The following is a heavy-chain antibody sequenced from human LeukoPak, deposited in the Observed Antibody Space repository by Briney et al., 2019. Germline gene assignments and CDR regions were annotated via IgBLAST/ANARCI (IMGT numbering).Heavy chain of an antibody. D-gene: IGHD3-9*01. V-gene: IGHV3-30-3*01. CDR3: ASGFRDILTGYYDY. CDR1: GFTFRNYA. Sequence: PGGSLRLSCAASGFTFRNYAMHCVRQAPGKGPEWVAVISNDGSNTYYADSVKGRFTISRDNSKNTLYLQLNSLRAEDTAVYYCASGFRDILTGYYDYWGQGTQVTVSS. CDR2: ISNDGSNT. J-gene: IGHJ4*02.